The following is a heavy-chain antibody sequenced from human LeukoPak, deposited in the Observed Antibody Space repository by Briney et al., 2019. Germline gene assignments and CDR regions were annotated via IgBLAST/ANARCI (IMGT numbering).Heavy chain of an antibody. CDR1: GFTFDDYA. V-gene: IGHV3-23*01. CDR2: ISNSGTRT. D-gene: IGHD2-2*01. J-gene: IGHJ4*02. Sequence: PGGSLRLSCAASGFTFDDYAMSWVRQAPGKGLEWVSAISNSGTRTYNADSVKGRFTISRDNSKNTLYPQMNPLRAGDTALYYCVGGYQLLLFDDWGQGTLVTVSS. CDR3: VGGYQLLLFDD.